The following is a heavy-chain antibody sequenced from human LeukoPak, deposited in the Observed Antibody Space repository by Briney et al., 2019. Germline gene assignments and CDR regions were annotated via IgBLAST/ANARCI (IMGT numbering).Heavy chain of an antibody. CDR2: IDPNSGGT. CDR1: GYTFTGYY. J-gene: IGHJ4*02. D-gene: IGHD3-10*01. V-gene: IGHV1-2*02. Sequence: GASVKVSCKASGYTFTGYYMHWVRQAPGQGLEWMGWIDPNSGGTNYAQKFQGRVTMTRDTSISTAYMELSRLRSDDTAVYYCARGPYGSGSYYDYWGQGTLVTVSS. CDR3: ARGPYGSGSYYDY.